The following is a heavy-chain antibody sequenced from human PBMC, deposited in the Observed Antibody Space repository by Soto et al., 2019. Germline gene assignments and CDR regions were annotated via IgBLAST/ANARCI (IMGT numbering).Heavy chain of an antibody. CDR2: INAGNGNT. Sequence: GASVKVSCKASGYTFTSYAMHWVRQAPGQRLEWMGWINAGNGNTKYSQKFQGRVTITRDTSASTAYMELSSLRSEDTAVYYCARGLPAAMRWFDPWGQGTLVTVSS. V-gene: IGHV1-3*01. D-gene: IGHD2-2*01. CDR3: ARGLPAAMRWFDP. J-gene: IGHJ5*02. CDR1: GYTFTSYA.